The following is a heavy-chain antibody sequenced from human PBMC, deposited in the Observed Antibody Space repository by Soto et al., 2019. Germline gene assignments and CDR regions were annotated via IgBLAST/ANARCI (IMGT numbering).Heavy chain of an antibody. Sequence: ASVKVSCKASGYTFTSYGISWVRQAPGQGLEWMGWISAYNGNTKDAQKLQGRLTMTTDTSTSTAYMELRSPRSDDTAVYYCARDGPPFGGVIVHDAFDIWGQGTVVTVSS. CDR1: GYTFTSYG. J-gene: IGHJ3*02. CDR3: ARDGPPFGGVIVHDAFDI. V-gene: IGHV1-18*01. D-gene: IGHD3-16*02. CDR2: ISAYNGNT.